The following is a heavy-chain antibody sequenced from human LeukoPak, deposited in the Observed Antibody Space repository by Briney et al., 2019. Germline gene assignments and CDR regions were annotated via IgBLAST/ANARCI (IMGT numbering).Heavy chain of an antibody. J-gene: IGHJ4*02. Sequence: SETLSLTCTVSGGSISGSYWSWIRQPPGKGLEWIAYMYNSGSTNYNPSLKSRVTISIDTSKNQFSLKLSSLTAADTAIYYFARGIESYGDYGYWGQGILVTVSS. V-gene: IGHV4-59*01. CDR1: GGSISGSY. D-gene: IGHD4-17*01. CDR2: MYNSGST. CDR3: ARGIESYGDYGY.